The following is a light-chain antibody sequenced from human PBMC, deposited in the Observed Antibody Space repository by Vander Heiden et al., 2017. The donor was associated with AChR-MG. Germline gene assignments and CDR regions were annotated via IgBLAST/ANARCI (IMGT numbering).Light chain of an antibody. CDR2: DVS. CDR3: SSYTSSSTVV. V-gene: IGLV2-14*03. J-gene: IGLJ2*01. CDR1: SSDVGGYNY. Sequence: QSALTQPASVSGSPGQPITISCPGTSSDVGGYNYVSWYQQHPGKAPKLMIYDVSNRPSGVSNRFSGSKSGNTASLTISGLQAEDEADYYCSSYTSSSTVVFGGGTKLTVL.